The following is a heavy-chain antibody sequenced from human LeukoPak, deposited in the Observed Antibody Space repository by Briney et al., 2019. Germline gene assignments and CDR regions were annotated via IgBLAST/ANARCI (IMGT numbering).Heavy chain of an antibody. CDR2: IHYSGST. V-gene: IGHV4-59*01. CDR1: GGSISSSY. D-gene: IGHD3-22*01. CDR3: ATGSGFYNWFDP. J-gene: IGHJ5*02. Sequence: SETLSLTCTVSGGSISSSYWSWMRQPPGKGLEWIGYIHYSGSTNYNPSLKGRVFISVDTSKKQFSLKLSSVTAADTAVYYCATGSGFYNWFDPWGQGTLVTVSS.